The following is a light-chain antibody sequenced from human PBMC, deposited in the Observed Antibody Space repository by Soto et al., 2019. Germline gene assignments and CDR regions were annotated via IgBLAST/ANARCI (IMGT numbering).Light chain of an antibody. CDR1: SSDVGGYNY. CDR2: EVS. V-gene: IGLV2-14*01. J-gene: IGLJ3*02. Sequence: ALTQPASVSGSPGQSITISCTGTSSDVGGYNYVSWYQQHPGKAPKLMIYEVSNRPSGVSNRFSGSKSGNTASLTISGLQAEDEADYYCSSYTSSSTHGVFGGGTKLTVL. CDR3: SSYTSSSTHGV.